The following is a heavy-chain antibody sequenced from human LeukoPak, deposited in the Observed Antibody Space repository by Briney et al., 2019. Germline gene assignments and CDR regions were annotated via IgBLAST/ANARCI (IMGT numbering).Heavy chain of an antibody. V-gene: IGHV4-39*01. CDR1: GGSISSSNYY. CDR3: ARRSSTMVRGVTFDY. D-gene: IGHD3-10*01. CDR2: IYSRGST. J-gene: IGHJ4*02. Sequence: SETLSLTCLVSGGSISSSNYYWGWIRQSPGKGLEWIGSIYSRGSTYYNPSLKSRVIVSSDMSKNQFSLMLNSVTAADTAVYYCARRSSTMVRGVTFDYWGQGTLVTVSS.